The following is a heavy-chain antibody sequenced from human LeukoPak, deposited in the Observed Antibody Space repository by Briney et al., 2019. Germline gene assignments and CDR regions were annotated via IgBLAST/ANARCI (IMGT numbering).Heavy chain of an antibody. D-gene: IGHD3-16*01. CDR3: ARWGRAVDY. J-gene: IGHJ4*02. CDR2: ISSSSSYT. CDR1: GFTFSDYY. V-gene: IGHV3-11*03. Sequence: GGSLRLSCAASGFTFSDYYMSWIRQAPGKGLEWVSYISSSSSYTNHADSVKGRFTISRDNAKNSLYLQMNSLRAEDTAVYYCARWGRAVDYWGQGTLVTVSS.